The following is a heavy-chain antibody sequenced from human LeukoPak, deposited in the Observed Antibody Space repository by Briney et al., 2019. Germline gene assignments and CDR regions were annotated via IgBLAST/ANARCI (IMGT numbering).Heavy chain of an antibody. CDR2: IWYDGSQK. CDR1: GFTFSSYG. J-gene: IGHJ4*02. D-gene: IGHD3-22*01. V-gene: IGHV3-33*01. Sequence: QPGGSLRLSCAASGFTFSSYGMHWVRQAPGKGLEWVAVIWYDGSQKYYADSVRGRFTISRDNSKNTLYLQMNSLTAEDTAVYYCARVGSYENSGSLPFDYWGQGILVTVSS. CDR3: ARVGSYENSGSLPFDY.